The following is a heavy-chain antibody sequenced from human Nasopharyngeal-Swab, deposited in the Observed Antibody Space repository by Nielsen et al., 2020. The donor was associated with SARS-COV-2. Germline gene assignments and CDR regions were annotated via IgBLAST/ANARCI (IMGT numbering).Heavy chain of an antibody. V-gene: IGHV4-39*01. Sequence: ETLSLTCPVSGGSVSTTTYFWGWIRQPPGKGLEWIGTVYYNGNTYQNPSLKSRLTISVDKSKNQFSLQLSSVTAADTAVYYCVRSSSWYYFDYWAQGTQVTVSS. J-gene: IGHJ4*02. CDR2: VYYNGNT. CDR1: GGSVSTTTYF. D-gene: IGHD6-13*01. CDR3: VRSSSWYYFDY.